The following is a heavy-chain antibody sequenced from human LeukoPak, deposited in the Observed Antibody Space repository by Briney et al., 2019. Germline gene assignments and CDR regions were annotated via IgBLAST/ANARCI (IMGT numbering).Heavy chain of an antibody. CDR2: IYYSGST. D-gene: IGHD6-13*01. CDR3: ARDSSISCFFT. V-gene: IGHV4-38-2*01. Sequence: SETLSLTCAVSGYSISSGYYWGWIRQSPGKGLEWIGTIYYSGSTYYNPSLKSRVTISTDTSKNQFSLKLSSVTAADTAVYYCARDSSISCFFTWGQGTLVTVSS. CDR1: GYSISSGYY. J-gene: IGHJ5*02.